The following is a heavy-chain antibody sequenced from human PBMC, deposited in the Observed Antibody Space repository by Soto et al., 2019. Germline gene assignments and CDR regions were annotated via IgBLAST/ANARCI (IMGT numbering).Heavy chain of an antibody. CDR1: GDSISDSSFY. V-gene: IGHV4-39*01. J-gene: IGHJ6*02. CDR3: ARHPDYGGNYYYYCMDV. D-gene: IGHD4-17*01. CDR2: IYYKGYT. Sequence: SETLSLTCTSSGDSISDSSFYWAWIRQPPGKGLEWIGSIYYKGYTKYNPSLESRVTITVDTSRNQFSLRLSSVTAADTAVYFCARHPDYGGNYYYYCMDVWGPGTTVT.